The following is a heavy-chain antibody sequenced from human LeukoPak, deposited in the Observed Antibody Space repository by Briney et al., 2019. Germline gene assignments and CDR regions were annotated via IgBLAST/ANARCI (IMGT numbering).Heavy chain of an antibody. D-gene: IGHD6-19*01. CDR3: ARAGYSSGWFDY. CDR1: GGSTSSYY. V-gene: IGHV4-59*01. CDR2: IYYSGST. Sequence: SETLSLTCTVSGGSTSSYYWSWIRQPPGKGLEWIGYIYYSGSTNYNPSLKSRVTISVDTSKNQFSLKLSSVTAADTAVYYCARAGYSSGWFDYWGQGTLVTVSS. J-gene: IGHJ4*02.